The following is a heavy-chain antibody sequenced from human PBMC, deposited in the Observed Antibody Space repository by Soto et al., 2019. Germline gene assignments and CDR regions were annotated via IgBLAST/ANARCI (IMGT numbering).Heavy chain of an antibody. CDR1: GDSISSGTYY. CDR3: ARMPQGYCSSSSCYVPTRGFDY. J-gene: IGHJ4*02. V-gene: IGHV4-31*03. D-gene: IGHD2-2*01. Sequence: QVQLQESGPGLVKPSQTLSLTCTVSGDSISSGTYYWSWIRQHPGKGLEWIGYIYYSGSTYYNPSLKSRVTISIDTSMNQFSLKLISVTAADTAVYYCARMPQGYCSSSSCYVPTRGFDYWGQGTLVTVSS. CDR2: IYYSGST.